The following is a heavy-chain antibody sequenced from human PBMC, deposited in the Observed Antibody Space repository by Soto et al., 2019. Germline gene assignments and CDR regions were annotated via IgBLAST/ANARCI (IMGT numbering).Heavy chain of an antibody. CDR3: ARARLRAVYAFDI. CDR1: GGSISSYY. V-gene: IGHV4-59*12. Sequence: LTCTVSGGSISSYYWSWIRQPPGKGLEWIGYIYFSGSTYYSPSLKSRLSISLDTSNNQFSLRLSSVTAADTAMYYCARARLRAVYAFDIWGQGTMVTVSS. CDR2: IYFSGST. D-gene: IGHD4-17*01. J-gene: IGHJ3*02.